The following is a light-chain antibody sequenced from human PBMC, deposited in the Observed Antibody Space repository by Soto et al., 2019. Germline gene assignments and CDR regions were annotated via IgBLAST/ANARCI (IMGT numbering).Light chain of an antibody. J-gene: IGKJ1*01. CDR3: QQYGDSPQT. CDR2: GTS. Sequence: EIVLTQSPATLSVSPGERATLSCRASQSVGTNLAWYQQKPGQAPRLLIPGTSTRATGIPARFSGSGFGTDFTLTITRLEPEDFAVYYCQQYGDSPQTFGPGTKVDIK. V-gene: IGKV3-20*01. CDR1: QSVGTN.